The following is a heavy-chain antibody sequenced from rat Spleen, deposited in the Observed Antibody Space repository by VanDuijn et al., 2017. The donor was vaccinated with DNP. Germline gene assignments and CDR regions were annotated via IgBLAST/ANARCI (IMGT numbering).Heavy chain of an antibody. J-gene: IGHJ3*01. Sequence: EVQLVESGGGLVQPGRSLKLSCAASGFTFSGNYMAWVRQAPTKGLEWVASISPSGGNTYYRDSVKGRFSVSRDNAKNTQYLQMDSLRSEDMATYYCARPYGYNNGGFAYWGQGTLVTVSS. D-gene: IGHD1-10*01. CDR2: ISPSGGNT. CDR3: ARPYGYNNGGFAY. V-gene: IGHV5S13*01. CDR1: GFTFSGNY.